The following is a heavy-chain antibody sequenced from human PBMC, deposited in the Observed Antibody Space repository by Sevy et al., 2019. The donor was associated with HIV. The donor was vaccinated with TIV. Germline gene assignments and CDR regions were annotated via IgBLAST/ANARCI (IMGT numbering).Heavy chain of an antibody. CDR3: ARGPRGATINLFDS. V-gene: IGHV3-48*01. J-gene: IGHJ4*02. CDR1: GFTFSSYS. CDR2: ISSSNDTV. Sequence: GGSLRLSCAASGFTFSSYSMNWVRQAPGKGLEWVSYISSSNDTVYYAESMKGRFTISRDNAKNSLFLQMSSLRVEDTAVYFCARGPRGATINLFDSWGQGTLVTVSS. D-gene: IGHD3-10*01.